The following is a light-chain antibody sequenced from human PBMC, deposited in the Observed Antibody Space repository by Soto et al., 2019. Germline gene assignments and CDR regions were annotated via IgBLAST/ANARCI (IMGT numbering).Light chain of an antibody. Sequence: EIVLTQSPGTLYLSAGERATLSSRASQTVTRSYLAWYQQTNGQAPRILIYGASTRDTGIPARFSGSGSGTDCTLTISRLEPEDFKVYYCQQYGSYSITFGQGTRLEIK. CDR1: QTVTRSY. J-gene: IGKJ5*01. CDR3: QQYGSYSIT. V-gene: IGKV3-20*01. CDR2: GAS.